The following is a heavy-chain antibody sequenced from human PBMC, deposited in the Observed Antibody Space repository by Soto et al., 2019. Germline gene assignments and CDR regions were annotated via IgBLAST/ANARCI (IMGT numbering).Heavy chain of an antibody. CDR1: GFTFSSYV. V-gene: IGHV3-23*01. D-gene: IGHD2-15*01. Sequence: EVQLLESGGGLVQPGGSLRLSCAASGFTFSSYVMSWVRQAPGNGLEWISAISGSGGSIYYADSVKGRFTISRDNAQNTVFLHMNSLRADDTAIYYCAQGSGGFRPYYFDYWGQGSLVTVSS. CDR3: AQGSGGFRPYYFDY. J-gene: IGHJ4*02. CDR2: ISGSGGSI.